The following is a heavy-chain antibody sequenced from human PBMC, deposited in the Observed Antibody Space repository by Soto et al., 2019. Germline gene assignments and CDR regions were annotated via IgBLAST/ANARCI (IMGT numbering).Heavy chain of an antibody. D-gene: IGHD3-10*01. J-gene: IGHJ6*01. CDR3: AGYRWFGDWVYYYGMEV. CDR1: RDRIVSYY. CDR2: VNLNSGNT. Sequence: SAKPTSKAPRDRIVSYYRKSPQHDTKQGLEWMGWVNLNSGNTGHAQKFQGRVTMTRNTSISTAYMELSSLTSEDTAIYYCAGYRWFGDWVYYYGMEVWRKGSTVPVSS. V-gene: IGHV1-8*01.